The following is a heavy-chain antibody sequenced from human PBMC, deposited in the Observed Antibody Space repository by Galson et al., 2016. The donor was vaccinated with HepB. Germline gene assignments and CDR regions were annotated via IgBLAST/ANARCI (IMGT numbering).Heavy chain of an antibody. V-gene: IGHV1-18*01. Sequence: SVKVSCKASGYTFINYGISWVRQAPGLGLEWMGWISAYNGKTNYAQKFKGRVTMTTDTSTSTAYMELRSLRSDDTAVYYCASQKREHGSGWYFAFDIWGRGTMVTVSS. CDR1: GYTFINYG. J-gene: IGHJ3*02. CDR3: ASQKREHGSGWYFAFDI. CDR2: ISAYNGKT. D-gene: IGHD6-19*01.